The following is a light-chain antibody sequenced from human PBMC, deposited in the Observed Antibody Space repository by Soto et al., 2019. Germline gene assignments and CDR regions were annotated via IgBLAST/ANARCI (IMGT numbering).Light chain of an antibody. CDR2: GTF. CDR1: QTVTSND. CDR3: HQYDTAPHT. J-gene: IGKJ2*01. Sequence: EIVLTQSPGTLSLSPGERATLSCRASQTVTSNDVDWYQQKPGQAPRLLIYGTFIRATGIPDRFSCSRYGTDFTLTISRLEPEDSAVYYCHQYDTAPHTFGQGTKLEIK. V-gene: IGKV3-20*01.